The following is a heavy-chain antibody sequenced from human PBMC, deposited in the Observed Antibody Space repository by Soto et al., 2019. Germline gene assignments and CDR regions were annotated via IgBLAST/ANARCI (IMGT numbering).Heavy chain of an antibody. CDR2: IWYDGSNK. D-gene: IGHD3-22*01. J-gene: IGHJ4*02. CDR1: GFTFSSYG. V-gene: IGHV3-33*01. CDR3: ARGFYYDSSGYFDY. Sequence: LRLSCAASGFTFSSYGMHWVRQAPGKGLEWVAVIWYDGSNKYYADSVKGRFTISRDNSKNTLYLQMNSLRAEDTAVYYCARGFYYDSSGYFDYWGQGTLVTVSS.